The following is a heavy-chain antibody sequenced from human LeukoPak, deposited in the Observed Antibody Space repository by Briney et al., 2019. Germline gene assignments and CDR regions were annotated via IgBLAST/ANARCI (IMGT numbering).Heavy chain of an antibody. Sequence: GESLKISCKGSGYNFSSYWIAWVRQMPGKGLEWMGIIYPGDSDTRYSPSFQGQVTISADKSISTAYLQWSSLKASDTAMYYCAIMTTVNNRDMDVWGQGTTATVPS. J-gene: IGHJ6*02. CDR1: GYNFSSYW. D-gene: IGHD4-11*01. CDR2: IYPGDSDT. V-gene: IGHV5-51*01. CDR3: AIMTTVNNRDMDV.